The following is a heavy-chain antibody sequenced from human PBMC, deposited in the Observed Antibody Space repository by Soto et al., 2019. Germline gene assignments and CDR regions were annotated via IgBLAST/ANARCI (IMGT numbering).Heavy chain of an antibody. CDR1: GASISTSLYY. CDR2: IYYNGRT. J-gene: IGHJ6*02. Sequence: QLRLQESGPRLVKPSETLSLTCAVSGASISTSLYYWGWIRQPPGKGLEWIGSIYYNGRTYYTPSLKSRVTISADTDTSNNHFSLKLSSVTAADTAVYYCARHLASLRVADVWDQGTTVIVSS. V-gene: IGHV4-39*01. CDR3: ARHLASLRVADV. D-gene: IGHD2-15*01.